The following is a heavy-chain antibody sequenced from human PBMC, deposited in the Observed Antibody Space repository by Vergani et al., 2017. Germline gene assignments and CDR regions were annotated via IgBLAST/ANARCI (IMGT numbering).Heavy chain of an antibody. D-gene: IGHD6-19*01. J-gene: IGHJ3*02. Sequence: QLQFQESGPGLVEPSETLSLTCTVSGASISSNSYYWGWVRQSPGNGLEWVGSIRYSGPTYYNLPLQRRTTISLDTSKNQFSLKLSSVTASDTAVYYCARDLCYSSGWSKWDAFDIWGQGTMVTVSS. CDR2: IRYSGPT. CDR1: GASISSNSYY. CDR3: ARDLCYSSGWSKWDAFDI. V-gene: IGHV4-39*07.